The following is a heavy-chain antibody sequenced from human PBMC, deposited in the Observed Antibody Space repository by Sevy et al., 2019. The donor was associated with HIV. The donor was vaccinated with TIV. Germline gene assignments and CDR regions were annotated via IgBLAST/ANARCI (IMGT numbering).Heavy chain of an antibody. J-gene: IGHJ4*02. CDR2: ISSSTSSI. CDR3: ATDSVTDTIRPYGIVGATPRY. D-gene: IGHD1-26*01. CDR1: GFTFSSYS. V-gene: IGHV3-48*02. Sequence: GGSLRLSCAASGFTFSSYSMNWVRQAPGKGLEWVSYISSSTSSIYYGDSVKGRFTISRDNAKNSLYLQMNSLRDEDTAVYYCATDSVTDTIRPYGIVGATPRYWGQRTLVTVSS.